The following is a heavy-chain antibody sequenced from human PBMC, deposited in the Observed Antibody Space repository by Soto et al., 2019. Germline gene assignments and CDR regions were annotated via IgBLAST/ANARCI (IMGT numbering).Heavy chain of an antibody. CDR2: IHYRGST. CDR1: GGSISSYY. CDR3: TSHSSSYRKVLDC. V-gene: IGHV4-59*08. Sequence: QVQLQESGPGLVKPSETLSLTCTVSGGSISSYYWSWIRQPPGKGLEWIGYIHYRGSTNYNPSLEGRVTITVDTANNQFSLKLSSVNAVDTAVYYCTSHSSSYRKVLDCWGQGTLVTVSS. J-gene: IGHJ4*02. D-gene: IGHD6-13*01.